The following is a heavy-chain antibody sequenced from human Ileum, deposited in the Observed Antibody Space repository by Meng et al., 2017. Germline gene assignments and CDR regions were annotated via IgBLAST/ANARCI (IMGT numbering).Heavy chain of an antibody. CDR3: ARHGGYCQDF. J-gene: IGHJ4*02. Sequence: QVQVQESGPGLVKASETLSLTCSVSGASMSVVSYWSWVRQSPGKGLEWIGQIDHLGIAYYKPSLKSRVTMSIDQSKSQFSLRLTSVSAADTAVYYCARHGGYCQDFWGQGTLVTGSS. CDR2: IDHLGIA. V-gene: IGHV4-4*02. CDR1: GASMSVVSY. D-gene: IGHD2-21*02.